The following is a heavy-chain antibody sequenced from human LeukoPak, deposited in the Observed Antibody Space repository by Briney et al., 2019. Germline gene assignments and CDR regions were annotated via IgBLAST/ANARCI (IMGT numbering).Heavy chain of an antibody. Sequence: GGSLRLSCAASGFTFSDYYMSWIRQAPGKGPEWVSYISSSDSTIYYADSVKGRFTISRDNAKNSLYLQMNSLRAEDTAVYYCARPVRYGSGSYYTPTNWFDPWGQGTLVTASS. CDR3: ARPVRYGSGSYYTPTNWFDP. V-gene: IGHV3-11*01. D-gene: IGHD3-10*01. CDR2: ISSSDSTI. CDR1: GFTFSDYY. J-gene: IGHJ5*02.